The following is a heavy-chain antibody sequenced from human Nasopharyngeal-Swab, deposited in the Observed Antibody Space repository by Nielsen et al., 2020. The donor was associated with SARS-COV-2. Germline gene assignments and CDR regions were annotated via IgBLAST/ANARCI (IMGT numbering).Heavy chain of an antibody. CDR1: GDTGSGNY. J-gene: IGHJ6*02. D-gene: IGHD6-13*01. CDR3: ARVAVAAAGDYYYYGMDV. Sequence: ASGKVSCKASGDTGSGNYMNWVRQDPGQGLEWMGWINPNSGGTNYAQKFQGWVTMTRDTSISRAYMELSRLRSDDTAAYYCARVAVAAAGDYYYYGMDVWGQGTTVTVSS. CDR2: INPNSGGT. V-gene: IGHV1-2*04.